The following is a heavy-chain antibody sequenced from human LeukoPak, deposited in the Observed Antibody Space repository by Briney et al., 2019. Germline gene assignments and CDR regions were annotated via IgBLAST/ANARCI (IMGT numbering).Heavy chain of an antibody. D-gene: IGHD6-19*01. CDR2: ISWNSGSI. J-gene: IGHJ4*02. Sequence: PGGSLRLSCAASGFTFDDYAMHWVRQAPGKGLEWVSGISWNSGSIGYADSVKGRFTISRDNAKNSLYLQMNSLRAEDTALYYCARARVAVAGYCDYWGQGTLVTVSS. CDR3: ARARVAVAGYCDY. CDR1: GFTFDDYA. V-gene: IGHV3-9*01.